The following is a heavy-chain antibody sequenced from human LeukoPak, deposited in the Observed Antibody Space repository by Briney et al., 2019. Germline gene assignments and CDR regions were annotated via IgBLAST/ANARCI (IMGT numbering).Heavy chain of an antibody. CDR3: ARDRSQYQLLWDLNWFDP. CDR2: ISSSSYI. V-gene: IGHV3-21*01. CDR1: GFPFSSYS. D-gene: IGHD2-2*01. Sequence: GSLSLSCAASGFPFSSYSMNWVRQAPGKGLEWVSSISSSSYIYYADSVKGRFTISRDNAKNSLYLQMNSLRAEDTAVYYCARDRSQYQLLWDLNWFDPWGQGTLVTVSS. J-gene: IGHJ5*02.